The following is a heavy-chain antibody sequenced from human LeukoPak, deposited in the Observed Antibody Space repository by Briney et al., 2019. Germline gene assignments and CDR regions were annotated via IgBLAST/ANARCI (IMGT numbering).Heavy chain of an antibody. CDR3: ATYRGYPVDY. CDR1: GFTFSSYG. V-gene: IGHV3-33*01. J-gene: IGHJ4*02. CDR2: IWYDGSNK. D-gene: IGHD1-1*01. Sequence: GRSLRLSCAASGFTFSSYGMHWVRQAPGKGLEWVAVIWYDGSNKYYADSVKGRFTISRDNSKNTLYLQMNSLRAEDTAMYYCATYRGYPVDYWGQGTLVTVSS.